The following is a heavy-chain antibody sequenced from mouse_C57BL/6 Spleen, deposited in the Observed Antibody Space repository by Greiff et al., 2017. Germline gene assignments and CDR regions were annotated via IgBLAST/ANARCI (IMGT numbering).Heavy chain of an antibody. V-gene: IGHV1-22*01. CDR1: GYTFTDYN. J-gene: IGHJ4*01. CDR2: INPNNGGT. Sequence: EVKLQESGPELVKPGASVKMSCKASGYTFTDYNMHWVKQSPGKSLEWIGYINPNNGGTSYNQKFKGKATLTVNKSSSTAYMELRSLTSEDSAVYYCARGGSVVATDAMDYWGQGTSVTVSS. D-gene: IGHD1-1*01. CDR3: ARGGSVVATDAMDY.